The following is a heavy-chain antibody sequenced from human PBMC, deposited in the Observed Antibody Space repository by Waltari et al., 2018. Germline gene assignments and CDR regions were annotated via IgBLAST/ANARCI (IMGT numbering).Heavy chain of an antibody. CDR2: IYPGDSDP. Sequence: VQLVQSGAEVKKPGESLKISCKGSGYSFTSYWIGWVRQMPGKGLEWIGIIYPGDSDPSYRPSFQGQVTISADTSIITAYLQWSSLKSSDTSMYYCARTVAGSAYHYYYYMDVWGKGTPVTVS. V-gene: IGHV5-51*01. CDR3: ARTVAGSAYHYYYYMDV. CDR1: GYSFTSYW. J-gene: IGHJ6*03. D-gene: IGHD6-19*01.